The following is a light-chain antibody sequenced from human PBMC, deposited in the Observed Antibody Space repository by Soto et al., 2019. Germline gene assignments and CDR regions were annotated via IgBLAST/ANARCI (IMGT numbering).Light chain of an antibody. CDR1: SSDVGGYNY. J-gene: IGLJ1*01. V-gene: IGLV2-14*01. Sequence: SALTQPASVSGSPGQSITISCTGTSSDVGGYNYVSWYQQHPGKAPKLMIYEVSNRPSGVSNRFSGSKSGNTASLTISGLQAEDEADYYCSSYTSSSTRVFGPGTKVTV. CDR3: SSYTSSSTRV. CDR2: EVS.